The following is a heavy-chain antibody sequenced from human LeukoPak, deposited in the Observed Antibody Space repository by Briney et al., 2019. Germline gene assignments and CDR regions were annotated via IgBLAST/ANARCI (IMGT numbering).Heavy chain of an antibody. CDR1: GFTFSSYA. J-gene: IGHJ5*02. CDR2: ISGSGGST. Sequence: GGSLRLSCAASGFTFSSYAMSWVRQAPGKGLEWVSAISGSGGSTYYADSVKGRFTISRDNSKNTLYLQMNSLRAEDTAVYYCAKGPTKGYCSSTSCYIVDWFDPWGQGTLVNVSS. D-gene: IGHD2-2*02. V-gene: IGHV3-23*01. CDR3: AKGPTKGYCSSTSCYIVDWFDP.